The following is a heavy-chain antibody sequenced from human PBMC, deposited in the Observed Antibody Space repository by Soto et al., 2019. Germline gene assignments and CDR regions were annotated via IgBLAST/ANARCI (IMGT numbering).Heavy chain of an antibody. J-gene: IGHJ4*02. Sequence: SETLSLTCTVSGGSISSGGYYWSWIRQHPGKGLEWIGYIYYSGSTYYNPSLKSRVTISVDTSKNQFSLKLSSVNAADTAVYYCASGGESKYYFDYWGQGTLVTVSS. D-gene: IGHD3-16*01. V-gene: IGHV4-31*03. CDR3: ASGGESKYYFDY. CDR2: IYYSGST. CDR1: GGSISSGGYY.